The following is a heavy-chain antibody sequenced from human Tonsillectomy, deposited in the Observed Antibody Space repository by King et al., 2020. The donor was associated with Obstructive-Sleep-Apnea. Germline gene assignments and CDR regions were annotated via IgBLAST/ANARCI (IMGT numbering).Heavy chain of an antibody. J-gene: IGHJ4*02. V-gene: IGHV4-34*01. CDR1: GGSFSGYY. Sequence: VQLQQGGAGLLKPSETLSLTCAVYGGSFSGYYWSWIRQPPGEGRGWVGQINYSGSTKYNPSPKSRVTISIDTSKNQFSLKLTSVTAADTAVYYCTRGVGATPEYWGQGTLVTVSS. D-gene: IGHD1-26*01. CDR3: TRGVGATPEY. CDR2: INYSGST.